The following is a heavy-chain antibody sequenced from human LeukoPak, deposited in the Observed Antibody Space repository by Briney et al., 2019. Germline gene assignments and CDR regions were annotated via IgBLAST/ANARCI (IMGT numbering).Heavy chain of an antibody. Sequence: SETLSLTCAVYGGSFSGYYWSWIRQPPGKGLEWIGEINHSGSTNYNPSLKSRVTISVDTSKNQFSLKLSSVTAADTAVYFCARGRVSSSSWYRTYYYYFYMDVWGKGTTVTVSS. V-gene: IGHV4-34*01. CDR1: GGSFSGYY. D-gene: IGHD6-13*01. CDR2: INHSGST. CDR3: ARGRVSSSSWYRTYYYYFYMDV. J-gene: IGHJ6*03.